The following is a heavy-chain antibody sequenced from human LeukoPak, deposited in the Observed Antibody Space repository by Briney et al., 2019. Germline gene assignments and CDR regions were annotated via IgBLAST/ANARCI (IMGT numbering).Heavy chain of an antibody. Sequence: SETLSLTCTVSGGSISSYYWSWIRQPPGKGLEWIGYIYYSGSTKYNPSLKSRVTISVDTSKNQFSLKLNSVTAADTAVYYCAGAYDIVGATVFDPWGQGTLVTVSP. J-gene: IGHJ5*02. CDR3: AGAYDIVGATVFDP. D-gene: IGHD1-26*01. CDR1: GGSISSYY. V-gene: IGHV4-59*08. CDR2: IYYSGST.